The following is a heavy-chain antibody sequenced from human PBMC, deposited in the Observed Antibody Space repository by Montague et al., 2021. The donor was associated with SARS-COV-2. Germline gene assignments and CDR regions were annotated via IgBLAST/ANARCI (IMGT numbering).Heavy chain of an antibody. D-gene: IGHD2-8*02. V-gene: IGHV3-48*03. CDR2: ISSSGSTT. J-gene: IGHJ4*02. Sequence: SLRLSCAGSGFTFSNCEMNWVRQAPGKGLEWISDISSSGSTTYYIDSVKGRFTISRDNAKNSLYLQMNSLRAEDTAVYYCAREGFTGKYVEYWGQGTLVTVSS. CDR3: AREGFTGKYVEY. CDR1: GFTFSNCE.